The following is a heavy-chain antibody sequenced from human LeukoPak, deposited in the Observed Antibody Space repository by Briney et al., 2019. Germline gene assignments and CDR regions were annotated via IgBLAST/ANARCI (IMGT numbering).Heavy chain of an antibody. CDR1: GYTLTELS. Sequence: GASVKVSCKVSGYTLTELSMHWVRQAPGKGLEWMGGFDPEDGETIYAQKFQGRVTITTDESTSTAYMELSSLRSEDTAVYYCAAQMRRLLGGRDYWGQGTLVTVSS. V-gene: IGHV1-24*01. J-gene: IGHJ4*02. CDR3: AAQMRRLLGGRDY. D-gene: IGHD3-16*01. CDR2: FDPEDGET.